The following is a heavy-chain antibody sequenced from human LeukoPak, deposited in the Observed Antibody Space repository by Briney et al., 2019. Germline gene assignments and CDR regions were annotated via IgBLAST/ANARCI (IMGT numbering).Heavy chain of an antibody. CDR2: ISVSGGST. V-gene: IGHV3-23*01. CDR1: GFTFSSYA. J-gene: IGHJ2*01. CDR3: APRIVGATVVDL. Sequence: PGGSLRLSCAASGFTFSSYAMSWVRQAPGKGREWVSAISVSGGSTYYADSVKGRFTISRDNAKNTLYLQMNTLRAEDTAVYYCAPRIVGATVVDLWGRGTLVTVSS. D-gene: IGHD1-26*01.